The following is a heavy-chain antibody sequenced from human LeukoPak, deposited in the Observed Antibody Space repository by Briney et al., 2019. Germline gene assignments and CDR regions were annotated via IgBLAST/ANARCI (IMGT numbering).Heavy chain of an antibody. Sequence: PSETLSLTCAVYGGSFSGYYWSWIRQPPGKGLEWIGYISYSGVTNYNPSLKSRVTISVHTSKNQFSLNLSSVTAADTAVYYCARLRLFPDYFDYWGQGTLVTVSS. V-gene: IGHV4-59*01. CDR3: ARLRLFPDYFDY. D-gene: IGHD3-22*01. CDR2: ISYSGVT. J-gene: IGHJ4*02. CDR1: GGSFSGYY.